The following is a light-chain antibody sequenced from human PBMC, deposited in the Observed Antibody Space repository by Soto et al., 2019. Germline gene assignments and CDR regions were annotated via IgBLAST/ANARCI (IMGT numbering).Light chain of an antibody. V-gene: IGKV1-9*01. J-gene: IGKJ5*01. Sequence: DIQLTQSPSFLSASVGDRVTITCRASQGISSYLAWYQQKPGKAPKLLIYGASTLQRGVSSRFSGSGSGTEFTLTISSLQPEDFAMYYCQHLSSSPITFGQGTRLEIK. CDR2: GAS. CDR1: QGISSY. CDR3: QHLSSSPIT.